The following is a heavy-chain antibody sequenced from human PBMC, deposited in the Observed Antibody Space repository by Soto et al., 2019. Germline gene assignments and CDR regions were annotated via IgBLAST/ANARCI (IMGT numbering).Heavy chain of an antibody. D-gene: IGHD6-6*01. CDR3: AVSIAARCFDY. Sequence: PSETLSLTCTVSGGSISTSSYYWGWIRQPQGKGLEGNGSNYYSGSTYYNPSLKSRITISVHTPKNQFSLKLSSVTAADTAVYYCAVSIAARCFDYWGQGTLVTVSS. J-gene: IGHJ4*02. V-gene: IGHV4-39*01. CDR2: NYYSGST. CDR1: GGSISTSSYY.